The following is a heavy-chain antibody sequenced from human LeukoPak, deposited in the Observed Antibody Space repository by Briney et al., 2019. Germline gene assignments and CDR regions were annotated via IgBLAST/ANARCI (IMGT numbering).Heavy chain of an antibody. D-gene: IGHD5-24*01. J-gene: IGHJ5*02. V-gene: IGHV4-4*02. Sequence: SGTLSLTCAVSGGSISSSNWWSWVRQPPGKGLEWIGEIYHSGSTNYNPSLKSRVTISVDKSKNQFSLKLSSVTAADTAVYYCARGGVEMATITFDGDWFDPWGQGTLVTVSS. CDR2: IYHSGST. CDR1: GGSISSSNW. CDR3: ARGGVEMATITFDGDWFDP.